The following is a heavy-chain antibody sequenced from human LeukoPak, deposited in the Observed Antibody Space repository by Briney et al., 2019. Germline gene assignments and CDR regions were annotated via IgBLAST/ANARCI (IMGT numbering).Heavy chain of an antibody. CDR3: AKSRRQQQLAYYYYYGMDV. J-gene: IGHJ6*02. Sequence: GASVKVSCRVSGYTRTKVSIHWVRQAPGQGLEWMGWISAYNGNTHYAQKFQGRVTMTTDTSTSTAYMELRSLRSDDTAVYYCAKSRRQQQLAYYYYYGMDVWGQGTTVTASS. CDR2: ISAYNGNT. CDR1: GYTRTKVS. D-gene: IGHD6-13*01. V-gene: IGHV1-18*01.